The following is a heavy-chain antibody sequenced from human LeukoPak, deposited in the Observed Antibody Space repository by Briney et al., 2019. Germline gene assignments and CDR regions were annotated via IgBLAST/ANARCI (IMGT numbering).Heavy chain of an antibody. CDR1: GFPFSSYW. CDR2: INQDSSKE. V-gene: IGHV3-7*04. D-gene: IGHD5-24*01. CDR3: TRVGYIDEGIDY. J-gene: IGHJ4*02. Sequence: GGSLRLSYVAYGFPFSSYWMTWVRQAPGKGLEWVDNINQDSSKESDVDSMKGRFTISRDNAKNSLYLQMNSLRAEDTAIYYCTRVGYIDEGIDYWGQETLVTVSS.